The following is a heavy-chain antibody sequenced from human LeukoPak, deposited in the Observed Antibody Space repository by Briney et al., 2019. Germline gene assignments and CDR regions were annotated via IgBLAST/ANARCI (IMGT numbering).Heavy chain of an antibody. CDR3: ASVAAAGSFFAAFDI. D-gene: IGHD6-13*01. J-gene: IGHJ3*02. V-gene: IGHV1-46*01. Sequence: ASVKVSCKASGYTFTSYYMHWVRQAPGQGLEWMGIINPSGGSTSYAQKFQGRVTMTRDMSTSTVYMELSSLRSEDTAVYYCASVAAAGSFFAAFDIWGQGTMVTVSS. CDR1: GYTFTSYY. CDR2: INPSGGST.